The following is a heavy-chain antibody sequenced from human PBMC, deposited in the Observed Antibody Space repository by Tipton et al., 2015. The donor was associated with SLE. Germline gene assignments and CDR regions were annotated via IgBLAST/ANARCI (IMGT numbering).Heavy chain of an antibody. CDR3: ASEGPARNNRFDP. D-gene: IGHD2-2*01. V-gene: IGHV4-39*07. CDR2: TYHSGTT. CDR1: GGSISSSSYY. J-gene: IGHJ5*02. Sequence: TLSLTCTVSGGSISSSSYYWGWIRQTPGKGLEWIGSTYHSGTTNYTPSLKSRVTISVDKSKNHFSLNLSSVTAADTAVYYCASEGPARNNRFDPWGQGTLVTVSS.